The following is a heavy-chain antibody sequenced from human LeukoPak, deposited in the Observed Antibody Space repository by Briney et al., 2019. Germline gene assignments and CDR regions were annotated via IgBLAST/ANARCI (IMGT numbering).Heavy chain of an antibody. V-gene: IGHV4-34*01. J-gene: IGHJ6*02. Sequence: PSETLSLTCAVYGGSFSGYYWSWIRQPPGKGLEWIGEINHSGSTNYNPSLKSRVTISVDTSKNQFSLKLSSVTAADTAVYYCARVGATSLFSRYYYYGMDFWGQGTTVTVSS. D-gene: IGHD1-26*01. CDR1: GGSFSGYY. CDR3: ARVGATSLFSRYYYYGMDF. CDR2: INHSGST.